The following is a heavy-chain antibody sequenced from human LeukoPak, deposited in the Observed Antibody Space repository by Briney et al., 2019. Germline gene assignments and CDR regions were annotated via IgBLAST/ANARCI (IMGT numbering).Heavy chain of an antibody. CDR1: GGSISSYY. Sequence: SETLSLTCTVSGGSISSYYWSWIRQPAGKGLEWIGRIYTSGSTNYNPSLKSRVTISVVKSKNQFSLKLSSVTAADTAVYYCAREAYYDSSGYYQRVFDYWGQGTLVTVSS. D-gene: IGHD3-22*01. CDR3: AREAYYDSSGYYQRVFDY. V-gene: IGHV4-4*07. J-gene: IGHJ4*02. CDR2: IYTSGST.